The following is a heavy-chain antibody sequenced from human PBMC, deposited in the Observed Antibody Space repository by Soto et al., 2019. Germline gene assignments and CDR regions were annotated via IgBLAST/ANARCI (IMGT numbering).Heavy chain of an antibody. D-gene: IGHD6-19*01. V-gene: IGHV3-74*01. Sequence: PGGSLRLSCAASGFTFSSYWMHWVRQAPGKGLVWVSRINSDGSSTSYADSVKGRFTISRDNAKNTLYLQMNSLRAEDTAVYYCARDTGIAVARAYYYYGMDVWGQGTTVTVSS. CDR1: GFTFSSYW. CDR2: INSDGSST. CDR3: ARDTGIAVARAYYYYGMDV. J-gene: IGHJ6*02.